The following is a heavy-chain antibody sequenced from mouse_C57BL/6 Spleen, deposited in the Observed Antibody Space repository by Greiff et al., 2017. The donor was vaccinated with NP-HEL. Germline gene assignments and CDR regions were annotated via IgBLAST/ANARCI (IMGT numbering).Heavy chain of an antibody. CDR2: IHPNSGST. CDR3: ARRTTVVAVDY. V-gene: IGHV1-64*01. Sequence: QVQLQQPGAELVKPGASVTLSCKASGYTFTSYWMHWVKQRPGQGLEWIGMIHPNSGSTNYNEKFKSKATLTVDKSSSTAYMQLSSLTSEDSAVYYCARRTTVVAVDYWGQGTTLTVSS. CDR1: GYTFTSYW. J-gene: IGHJ2*01. D-gene: IGHD1-1*01.